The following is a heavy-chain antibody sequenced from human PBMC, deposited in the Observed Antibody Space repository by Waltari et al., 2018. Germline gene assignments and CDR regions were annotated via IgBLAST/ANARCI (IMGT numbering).Heavy chain of an antibody. V-gene: IGHV1-2*06. Sequence: QVQLVQSGAEVKKPGASVKVSCKASGYTFTGYYMHWVRQAPGQGLEWMGRINPNSGGTIYAQKFQGRVTMTRDTSISTAYMELSRLRSDDTAVYYCARDKAITMIVVNYAFDIWGQGTMVTVSS. CDR2: INPNSGGT. J-gene: IGHJ3*02. D-gene: IGHD3-22*01. CDR3: ARDKAITMIVVNYAFDI. CDR1: GYTFTGYY.